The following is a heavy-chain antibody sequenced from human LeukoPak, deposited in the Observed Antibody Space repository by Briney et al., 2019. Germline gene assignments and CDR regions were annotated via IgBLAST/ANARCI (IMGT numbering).Heavy chain of an antibody. V-gene: IGHV4-30-4*01. CDR1: GGSTSSGDYY. D-gene: IGHD5/OR15-5a*01. CDR3: ARSVSTDYYGMDV. J-gene: IGHJ6*02. Sequence: SQTLSLTCTVSGGSTSSGDYYWTWIRQPPGKGLEWIGYIYYSGSTYYNPSLKSRVAISVDTSKNQFSLKLSSVTAADTAVYYCARSVSTDYYGMDVWGQGTTVTVSS. CDR2: IYYSGST.